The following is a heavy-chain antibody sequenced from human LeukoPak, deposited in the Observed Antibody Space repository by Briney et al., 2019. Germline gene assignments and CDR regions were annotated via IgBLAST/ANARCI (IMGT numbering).Heavy chain of an antibody. Sequence: SVKVSCKASGGTFSSYAISWVRQAPGQGLEWMGGIIPIFGTANYAQKFQGRVTITADESTSTAYMELSSLRSEDTAVYYCARDIHRGYGPRPIDDAFDIWGQGTMVTVSS. D-gene: IGHD5-12*01. V-gene: IGHV1-69*13. CDR1: GGTFSSYA. CDR2: IIPIFGTA. CDR3: ARDIHRGYGPRPIDDAFDI. J-gene: IGHJ3*02.